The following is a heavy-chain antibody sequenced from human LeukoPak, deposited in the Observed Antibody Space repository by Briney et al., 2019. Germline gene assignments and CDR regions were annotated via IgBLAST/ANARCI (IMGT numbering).Heavy chain of an antibody. CDR3: VKGGFTYYDD. CDR2: TNTGDIT. J-gene: IGHJ4*02. CDR1: GFTFYYSA. V-gene: IGHV3-23*01. Sequence: PGGSLRLSCAASGFTFYYSAMTWVRQAPEKGREWVSTTNTGDITFYSNSVKGRFTISRDNSKNALFLQMNSLRAEDTAIYYCVKGGFTYYDDWGQGTLVSVPS. D-gene: IGHD3-22*01.